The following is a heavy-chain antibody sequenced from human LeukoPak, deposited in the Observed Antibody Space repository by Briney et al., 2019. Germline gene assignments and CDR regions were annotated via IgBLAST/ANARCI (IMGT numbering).Heavy chain of an antibody. D-gene: IGHD5-18*01. Sequence: SETLSLTCAVYGGSFSGYYWSWIRQPPGKGLEWIGEINHSGRTNYNPSLKSRVTISVDTSKNQFSLKLSSVTAADTAVYYCAGRLGYSYGYYYYGMDVRGQGTTVTVSS. V-gene: IGHV4-34*01. CDR1: GGSFSGYY. CDR3: AGRLGYSYGYYYYGMDV. CDR2: INHSGRT. J-gene: IGHJ6*02.